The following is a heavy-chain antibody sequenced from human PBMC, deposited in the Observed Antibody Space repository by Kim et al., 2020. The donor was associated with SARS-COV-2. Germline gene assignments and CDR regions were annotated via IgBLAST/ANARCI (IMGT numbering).Heavy chain of an antibody. D-gene: IGHD3-16*02. J-gene: IGHJ4*02. Sequence: GGSLRLSCAASGFTFSSYGMHWVRQAPGKGLEWVAVISYDGSNKYYADSVKGRFTISRDNSKNTLYLQMNSLRAEDTAVYYCAKDLMLSNYWAFDYWGQGTLVTVSS. CDR1: GFTFSSYG. V-gene: IGHV3-30*18. CDR3: AKDLMLSNYWAFDY. CDR2: ISYDGSNK.